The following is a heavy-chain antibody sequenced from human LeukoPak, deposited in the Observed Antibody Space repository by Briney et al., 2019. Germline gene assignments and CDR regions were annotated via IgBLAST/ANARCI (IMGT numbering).Heavy chain of an antibody. CDR2: ISAYNGNT. CDR1: GYTFTSYG. Sequence: ASVKVSCKASGYTFTSYGISRVRQAPGQGLEWMGWISAYNGNTNYAQKLQGRVTMTTDTSTSTAYMELRSLRSDDTAVYYCARTTYGVLRFLEWLSAFDYWGQGTLVTVSS. CDR3: ARTTYGVLRFLEWLSAFDY. D-gene: IGHD3-3*01. J-gene: IGHJ4*02. V-gene: IGHV1-18*01.